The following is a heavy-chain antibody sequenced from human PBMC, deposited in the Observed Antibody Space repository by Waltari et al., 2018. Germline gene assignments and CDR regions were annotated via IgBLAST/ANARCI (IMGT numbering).Heavy chain of an antibody. D-gene: IGHD5-12*01. Sequence: QVQLVESGGGVVQPGVSLILLFAAPGFPFGASGRPWVRRAPGKGLEGVAVRRYDGSNKYYEDSVKGRFTISRDKSKNTLYLQMNSLRAEDTAVYYCAKDRWLRLEYFQHWGQGTLVTVSS. CDR3: AKDRWLRLEYFQH. CDR2: RRYDGSNK. CDR1: GFPFGASG. V-gene: IGHV3-30*02. J-gene: IGHJ1*01.